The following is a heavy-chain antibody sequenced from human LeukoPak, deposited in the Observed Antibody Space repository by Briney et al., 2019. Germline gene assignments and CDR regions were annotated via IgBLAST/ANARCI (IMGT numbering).Heavy chain of an antibody. J-gene: IGHJ4*02. CDR3: AKDYNGSGS. CDR2: ISGSGGST. CDR1: GFTFSNYA. Sequence: GGSLRLSCAASGFTFSNYAMTWVRQAPGKGLEWVSAISGSGGSTYYADSVRGRFTIFRDNPKNTLYLQMNSLRAEDTAVYYCAKDYNGSGSWGQGALVTVSS. D-gene: IGHD3-10*01. V-gene: IGHV3-23*01.